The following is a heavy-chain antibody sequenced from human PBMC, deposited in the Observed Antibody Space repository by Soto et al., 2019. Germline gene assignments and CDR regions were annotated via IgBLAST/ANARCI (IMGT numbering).Heavy chain of an antibody. CDR1: GYTFTNYY. J-gene: IGHJ4*02. Sequence: ASVKVSCKASGYTFTNYYMHWVRQAPGQGLEWMGIINPSGGSTSYAQKFQGRVTMTRDTSTSTVYMELSSLRSEDTAMYYCARVGARRDGYNLYFDYWGQGSLVTVSS. D-gene: IGHD5-12*01. V-gene: IGHV1-46*01. CDR3: ARVGARRDGYNLYFDY. CDR2: INPSGGST.